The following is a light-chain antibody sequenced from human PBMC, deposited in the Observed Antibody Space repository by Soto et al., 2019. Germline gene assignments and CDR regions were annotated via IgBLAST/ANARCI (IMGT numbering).Light chain of an antibody. V-gene: IGLV2-14*01. CDR1: NSDVGTYNY. CDR3: SSYTTSSTLV. Sequence: QSALTPPASVSGSPGQSITISCTGTNSDVGTYNYVSWYQQHPGKAPKFVVYEVSDRPSWVSDRFSGSKSGNTASLTISGLQAEDEADYYCSSYTTSSTLVFGGGTKVTVL. J-gene: IGLJ2*01. CDR2: EVS.